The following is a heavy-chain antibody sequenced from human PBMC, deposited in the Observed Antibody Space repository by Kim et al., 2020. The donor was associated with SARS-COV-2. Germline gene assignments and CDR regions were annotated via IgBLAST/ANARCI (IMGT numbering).Heavy chain of an antibody. CDR2: INQSGSS. CDR1: GGSFSGYY. J-gene: IGHJ4*02. D-gene: IGHD3-22*01. CDR3: AIYDSSGSNY. Sequence: SETLSLTCAVYGGSFSGYYCSWIRQPPGKGLECIGEINQSGSSSHSPSLKSRVTISVDTSKNQFSLKLSSVTAADTAVYYCAIYDSSGSNYWGQEPLVTV. V-gene: IGHV4-34*01.